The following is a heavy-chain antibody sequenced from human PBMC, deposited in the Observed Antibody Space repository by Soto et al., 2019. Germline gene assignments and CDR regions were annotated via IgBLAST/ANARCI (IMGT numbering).Heavy chain of an antibody. CDR3: TTERGSSGYAHYRGNWFDP. D-gene: IGHD5-12*01. Sequence: GGSLRLSCAASGFTFSNAWMSWVRQAPGKGLEWVGRIKSKTDGGTTDYAAPVKGRFTISRDDSKNTLYLQMNSLKTEDTAVYYCTTERGSSGYAHYRGNWFDPWGQGTLVTVSS. CDR1: GFTFSNAW. CDR2: IKSKTDGGTT. J-gene: IGHJ5*02. V-gene: IGHV3-15*01.